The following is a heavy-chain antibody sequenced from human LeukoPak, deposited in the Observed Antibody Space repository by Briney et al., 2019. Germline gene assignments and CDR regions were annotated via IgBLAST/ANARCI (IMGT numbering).Heavy chain of an antibody. CDR3: ARTLQPSGSNYFES. CDR1: GYTFTSYG. CDR2: ISAYNGNT. Sequence: ASVKVSCKASGYTFTSYGISWVRQAPGQGLEWMGWISAYNGNTNYAQKLQGRVTMTTDTSTSTAYMELRSLRLDDTALYYCARTLQPSGSNYFESWGQGTLVTVSS. V-gene: IGHV1-18*01. J-gene: IGHJ4*02. D-gene: IGHD1-26*01.